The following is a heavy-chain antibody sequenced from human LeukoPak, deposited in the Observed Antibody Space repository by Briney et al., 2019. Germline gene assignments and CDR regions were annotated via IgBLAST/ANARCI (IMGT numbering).Heavy chain of an antibody. D-gene: IGHD6-19*01. V-gene: IGHV1-2*02. Sequence: GASVKVSCKASGYTFTGHYMHWVRQAPGQGLEWMGWINPNSSVTNYAQKFQGRVTMTRDTSISTGYMELSRLRSDDTAVYYCATLVIAVAGGFGDYWGQGTLVTVSS. J-gene: IGHJ4*02. CDR1: GYTFTGHY. CDR2: INPNSSVT. CDR3: ATLVIAVAGGFGDY.